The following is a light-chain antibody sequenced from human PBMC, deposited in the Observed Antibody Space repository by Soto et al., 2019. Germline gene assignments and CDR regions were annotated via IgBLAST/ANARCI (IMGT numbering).Light chain of an antibody. J-gene: IGLJ1*01. CDR1: SSDVGGYNY. Sequence: HSVLTQPASVSGSPGQSITISCTRTSSDVGGYNYVSWYQQHPGKAPKLMIYDVSNRPSGVSNRFSGSKSGNTASLTISGLQAEDEADYYCSSYTSSSTPYVFGTGTKVTVL. CDR2: DVS. V-gene: IGLV2-14*01. CDR3: SSYTSSSTPYV.